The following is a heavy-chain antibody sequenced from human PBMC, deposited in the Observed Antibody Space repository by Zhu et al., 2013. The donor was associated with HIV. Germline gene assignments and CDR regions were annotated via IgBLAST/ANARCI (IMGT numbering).Heavy chain of an antibody. D-gene: IGHD4-4*01. CDR2: IIPILGIA. J-gene: IGHJ6*02. V-gene: IGHV1-69*02. CDR3: ARMVTTTRYYYYYGMDV. Sequence: QVQLVQSGAEVKKPGSSVKVSCKASGGTFSSYTISWVRQAPGQGLEWMGRIIPILGIANYAQKFQGRVTITADKSTSTAYMELSSLRSEDTAVYYCARMVTTTRYYYYYGMDVWGQGTTVTVSS. CDR1: GGTFSSYT.